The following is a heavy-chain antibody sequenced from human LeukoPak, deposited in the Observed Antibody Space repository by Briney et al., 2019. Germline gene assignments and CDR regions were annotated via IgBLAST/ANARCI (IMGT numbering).Heavy chain of an antibody. D-gene: IGHD4-17*01. CDR3: AKTNLYGDYVHFDY. J-gene: IGHJ4*02. V-gene: IGHV3-23*01. CDR2: ISGSGGST. CDR1: GFTFSSYA. Sequence: GGSLRLSCAASGFTFSSYAMSWVRQAPGKGLEWVSAISGSGGSTYYADSVKGRFIISRDNSKNTLYLQMNSLRAEDTAVYYCAKTNLYGDYVHFDYWGQGTLVTVSS.